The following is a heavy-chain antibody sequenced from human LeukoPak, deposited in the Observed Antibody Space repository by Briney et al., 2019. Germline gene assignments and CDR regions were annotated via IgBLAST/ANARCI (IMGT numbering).Heavy chain of an antibody. Sequence: GGSLRLSCAASGFTFSSYSMNWVHQAPGKGLEWVSSISSSSSYIYYADSVKGRFTISRDNAKNSLYLQMNSLRAEDTAVYYCARDSSSSEVFFYYYYMDVWGKGTTVTVSS. V-gene: IGHV3-21*01. CDR1: GFTFSSYS. CDR2: ISSSSSYI. D-gene: IGHD6-6*01. CDR3: ARDSSSSEVFFYYYYMDV. J-gene: IGHJ6*03.